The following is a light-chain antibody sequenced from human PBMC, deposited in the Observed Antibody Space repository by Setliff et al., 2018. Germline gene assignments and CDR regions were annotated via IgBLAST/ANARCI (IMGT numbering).Light chain of an antibody. CDR3: QVWDSGVDPVV. CDR2: DDS. Sequence: SYELTQPPSVSVAPGETATIPCGGNNIGTKSVHWYQQKPGQAPLVVVYDDSDRPSGIPERFSGSNSGHTATLTINRAEAGDEADYYCQVWDSGVDPVVFGGGTKGTVL. J-gene: IGLJ2*01. CDR1: NIGTKS. V-gene: IGLV3-21*02.